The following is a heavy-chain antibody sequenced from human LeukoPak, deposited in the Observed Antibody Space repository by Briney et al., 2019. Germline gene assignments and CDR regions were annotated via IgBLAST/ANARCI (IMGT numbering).Heavy chain of an antibody. V-gene: IGHV1-18*04. CDR3: ARDLGYCSGVSCYSSGLFDY. CDR1: VYTFTSYG. CDR2: ISAYNGNT. J-gene: IGHJ4*02. D-gene: IGHD2-15*01. Sequence: ASVKVSCKASVYTFTSYGISWVRQAPGQGLEWMGWISAYNGNTNYAQKLQGRVTMTTDTSTSTAYMELRSLRTADTAVYYCARDLGYCSGVSCYSSGLFDYWGQGTLVTVSS.